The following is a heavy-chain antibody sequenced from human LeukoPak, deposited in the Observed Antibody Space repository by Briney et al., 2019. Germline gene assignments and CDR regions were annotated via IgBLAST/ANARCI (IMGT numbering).Heavy chain of an antibody. Sequence: ASVKVSCKASGYTFTSYYMHWVRQAPGQGLEWMGIINPSGGSTNYAQKFQGRVTLTRDTSTSTVYMELSSLRSEDTAVYYCASDFPYGSGSTQFYYWGQGTLVTVSS. CDR3: ASDFPYGSGSTQFYY. CDR1: GYTFTSYY. D-gene: IGHD3-10*01. V-gene: IGHV1-46*01. J-gene: IGHJ4*02. CDR2: INPSGGST.